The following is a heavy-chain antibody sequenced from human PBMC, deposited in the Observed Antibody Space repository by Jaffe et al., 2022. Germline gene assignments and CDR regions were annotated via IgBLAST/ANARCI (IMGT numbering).Heavy chain of an antibody. D-gene: IGHD2-21*01. CDR2: INHSGST. Sequence: QVQLQQWGAGLLKPSETLSLTCAVYGGSFSGYYWSWIRQPPGKGLEWIGEINHSGSTNYNPSLKSRVTISVDTSKNQFSLKLSSVTAADTAVYYCARGQRLLWWPGRWGLFDYWGQGTLVTVSS. CDR3: ARGQRLLWWPGRWGLFDY. CDR1: GGSFSGYY. V-gene: IGHV4-34*01. J-gene: IGHJ4*02.